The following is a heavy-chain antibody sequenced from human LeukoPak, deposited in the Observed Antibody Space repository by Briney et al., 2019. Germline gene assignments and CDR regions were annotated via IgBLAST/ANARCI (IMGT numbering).Heavy chain of an antibody. J-gene: IGHJ6*03. D-gene: IGHD5-24*01. Sequence: PSETLSLTCAVYGGSFSGYYWSWIRQPPGKGLEWNGSIYYSGSTYFNPSLKSRVTISLDTSKTQLSLKLTSVTAADTAVYYCARGRRDGYTLYYMDVWGKGTTVTVSS. CDR2: IYYSGST. V-gene: IGHV4-34*01. CDR3: ARGRRDGYTLYYMDV. CDR1: GGSFSGYY.